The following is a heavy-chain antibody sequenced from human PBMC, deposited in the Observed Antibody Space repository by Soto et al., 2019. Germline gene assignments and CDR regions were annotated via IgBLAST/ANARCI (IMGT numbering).Heavy chain of an antibody. J-gene: IGHJ4*02. D-gene: IGHD5-12*01. Sequence: PSETLSLTCAVSGDSISRYYWSWIRQPPGKELEWIGYISYSGSTNYKPSLKSRVTISVDTSKNQFSLKLSSVTAADTAVYYCARGYSGYDSWGQGTLVTVSS. CDR2: ISYSGST. CDR1: GDSISRYY. V-gene: IGHV4-59*01. CDR3: ARGYSGYDS.